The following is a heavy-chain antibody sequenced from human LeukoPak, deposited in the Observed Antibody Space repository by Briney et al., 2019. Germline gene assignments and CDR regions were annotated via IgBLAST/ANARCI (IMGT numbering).Heavy chain of an antibody. Sequence: GGSLRLSCAVSGFTFSSYWMSWVRQAPGKGLEWVASIKEEGSEKHYVDSEKGRFTISRDNAKNSLYLQMNSLRAEDTAVYYCARGHYQLSWGQGILVTVSS. CDR1: GFTFSSYW. D-gene: IGHD2-2*01. V-gene: IGHV3-7*01. J-gene: IGHJ5*02. CDR3: ARGHYQLS. CDR2: IKEEGSEK.